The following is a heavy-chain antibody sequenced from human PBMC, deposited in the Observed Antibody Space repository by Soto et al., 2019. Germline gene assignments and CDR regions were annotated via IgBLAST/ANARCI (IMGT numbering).Heavy chain of an antibody. V-gene: IGHV1-8*01. Sequence: QVQLVQSGAEVKKPGASVMVSCKASGYTFTSYDVNSVRRATGEGLGWMGWLKPNSGNTGYGQKFQGRVTMTRNTSISTAYMELSSLRSEDTAEYYCARTLYGDNVDYWGQGTLITVSS. J-gene: IGHJ4*02. CDR2: LKPNSGNT. D-gene: IGHD4-17*01. CDR3: ARTLYGDNVDY. CDR1: GYTFTSYD.